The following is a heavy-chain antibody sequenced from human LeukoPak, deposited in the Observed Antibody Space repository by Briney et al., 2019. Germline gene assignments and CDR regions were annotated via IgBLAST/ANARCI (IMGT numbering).Heavy chain of an antibody. D-gene: IGHD6-6*01. CDR1: QFTFSSYG. Sequence: GGSLRLSCAASQFTFSSYGMHWVRQAPGKGLEWVAFIRYDGSYKYYADSVKGRFTISRDNAKNSLYLQMNSLRAEDTAVYYCARDRPYRYWGQGTLVTVSS. CDR3: ARDRPYRY. CDR2: IRYDGSYK. V-gene: IGHV3-30*02. J-gene: IGHJ4*02.